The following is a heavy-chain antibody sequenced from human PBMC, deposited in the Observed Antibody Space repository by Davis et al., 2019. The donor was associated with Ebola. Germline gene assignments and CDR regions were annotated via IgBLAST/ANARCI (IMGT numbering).Heavy chain of an antibody. V-gene: IGHV4-34*01. J-gene: IGHJ5*02. Sequence: ESLKISCAASGFTFSDYYMSWIRQPPGKGLEWIGEINHSGSTNYNPSLKSRVTISVDTSKNQFSLKLSSVTAADTAVYYCARDRVAAGSWFDPWGQGTLVTVSS. D-gene: IGHD6-13*01. CDR2: INHSGST. CDR3: ARDRVAAGSWFDP. CDR1: GFTFSDYY.